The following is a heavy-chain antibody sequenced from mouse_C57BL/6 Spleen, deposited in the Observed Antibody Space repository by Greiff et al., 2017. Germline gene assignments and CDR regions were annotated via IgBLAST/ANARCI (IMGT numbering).Heavy chain of an antibody. Sequence: VKLMESGAELVKPGASVKISCKASGYAFSSYWMNWVKQRPGKGLEWIGQIYPGDGDTNYNGKFKGKATLTADKSSSTAYMQLSSLTSEDSAVYFCARGGQDYFDYWGQGTTLTVSS. J-gene: IGHJ2*01. CDR3: ARGGQDYFDY. D-gene: IGHD1-1*02. CDR2: IYPGDGDT. V-gene: IGHV1-80*01. CDR1: GYAFSSYW.